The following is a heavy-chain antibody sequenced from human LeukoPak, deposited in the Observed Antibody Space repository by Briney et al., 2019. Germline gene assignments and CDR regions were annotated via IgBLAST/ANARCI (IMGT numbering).Heavy chain of an antibody. V-gene: IGHV4-59*01. CDR2: IYNSGRS. CDR1: GGSISSGY. Sequence: PSETLSLTCSVSGGSISSGYWSWIRQPPGKGLEWIAYIYNSGRSNYNPSLKSRVAISLDTSKNQFSLKLSSVTAADTAVYYCAGGSGASWSDPWGQGTLVTVSS. D-gene: IGHD2-8*02. CDR3: AGGSGASWSDP. J-gene: IGHJ5*02.